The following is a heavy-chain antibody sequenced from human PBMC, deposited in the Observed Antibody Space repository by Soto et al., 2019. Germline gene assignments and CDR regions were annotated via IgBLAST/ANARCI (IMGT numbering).Heavy chain of an antibody. CDR2: ISYDGSNK. Sequence: PGGSLRLSCAASGFTFSSYGMHWVRQAPGKGLGWVAVISYDGSNKYYADSVKGRFTISRDNSKNTLYLQMNSLRAEDTAVYYCAKGPLRYFDWLSPDYWGQGTMVTVSS. J-gene: IGHJ4*02. V-gene: IGHV3-30*18. D-gene: IGHD3-9*01. CDR3: AKGPLRYFDWLSPDY. CDR1: GFTFSSYG.